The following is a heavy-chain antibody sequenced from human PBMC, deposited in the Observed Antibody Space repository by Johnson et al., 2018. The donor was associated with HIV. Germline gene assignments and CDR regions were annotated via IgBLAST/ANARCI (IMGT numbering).Heavy chain of an antibody. CDR2: IWYDGSEK. D-gene: IGHD5-24*01. CDR3: QGLQFGAMGALDI. CDR1: GFTFSSYA. Sequence: VQLVESGGGVVQPGRSLRLSCAASGFTFSSYAMHWVRQAPGKGLEWVALIWYDGSEKDYADSVKGRFTISRDDSKSIAYLQMNSRKTEDTAVYYCQGLQFGAMGALDIWGQGTMVTVSS. J-gene: IGHJ3*02. V-gene: IGHV3-33*08.